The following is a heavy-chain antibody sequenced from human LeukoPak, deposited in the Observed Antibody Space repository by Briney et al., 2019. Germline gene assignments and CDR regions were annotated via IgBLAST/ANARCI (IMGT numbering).Heavy chain of an antibody. CDR1: GGSISSGSHY. D-gene: IGHD2-2*01. J-gene: IGHJ5*02. Sequence: SETLSLTCTVSGGSISSGSHYWNWIRLPAGKGLEWIGRLYSSGSTNYNPSLKSRVTISVDTSKNQFFLKLSSVTAADTAVYYCARGDVVPAARGNWFDPWGQGTLVTVSS. CDR3: ARGDVVPAARGNWFDP. CDR2: LYSSGST. V-gene: IGHV4-61*10.